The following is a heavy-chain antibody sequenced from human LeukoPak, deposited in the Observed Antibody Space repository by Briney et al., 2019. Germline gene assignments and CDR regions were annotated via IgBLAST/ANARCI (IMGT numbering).Heavy chain of an antibody. V-gene: IGHV3-30*03. Sequence: GGSLRLSCATSGFIFNNYDPHWVRQAPGKGLEWLATISRDGKRQFYTDSVKGRFTISRDDSRNTPYLQMNSLRPEDTAVYYCARDRLNRAYCGNDCYSAAFDYWGQGTLVTVSS. CDR2: ISRDGKRQ. CDR3: ARDRLNRAYCGNDCYSAAFDY. D-gene: IGHD2-21*02. CDR1: GFIFNNYD. J-gene: IGHJ4*02.